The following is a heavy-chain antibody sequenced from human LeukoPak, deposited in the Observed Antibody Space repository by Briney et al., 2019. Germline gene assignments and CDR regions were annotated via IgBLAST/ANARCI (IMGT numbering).Heavy chain of an antibody. V-gene: IGHV3-30-3*01. CDR1: RLTLSSYA. CDR3: ARDAIAGAGNACFDY. CDR2: ISYDGSNK. D-gene: IGHD6-13*01. J-gene: IGHJ4*02. Sequence: GGSLRLSCPASRLTLSSYAMHWVRQAPGKGLEWVAVISYDGSNKYYADSVKGRFTISRDNSKNTLYLQMNSLRAEDTAVYYCARDAIAGAGNACFDYWGQGTLVTVSS.